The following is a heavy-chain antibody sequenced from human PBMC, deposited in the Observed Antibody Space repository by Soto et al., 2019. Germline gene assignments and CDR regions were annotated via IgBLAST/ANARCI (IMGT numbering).Heavy chain of an antibody. CDR3: GRPVDHLPPKNYYYGMDV. D-gene: IGHD5-12*01. J-gene: IGHJ6*02. Sequence: PGGSLRLSCAASGFTFTTYAMHWVRQAPGRGLEWVAVISYDGANKFYADSVKGRFTISRDNSKNTMYLQMNSVRVEDTAVYYCGRPVDHLPPKNYYYGMDVWGQGTTVTVSS. CDR2: ISYDGANK. CDR1: GFTFTTYA. V-gene: IGHV3-30-3*01.